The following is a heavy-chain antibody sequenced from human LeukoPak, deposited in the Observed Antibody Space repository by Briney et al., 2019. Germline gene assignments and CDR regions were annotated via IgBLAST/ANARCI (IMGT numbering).Heavy chain of an antibody. V-gene: IGHV3-15*01. Sequence: GGSLRLSCAASGFTFSNAWMSWVRQAPGKGLEWVGRIKSKTDGGTTDYAAPVKGRFTISRDDSKNTLYLQMNSLKTEDTAVYYCTTELRRKQLGFDYWGQGTLVTVSS. CDR3: TTELRRKQLGFDY. CDR2: IKSKTDGGTT. J-gene: IGHJ4*02. D-gene: IGHD4-17*01. CDR1: GFTFSNAW.